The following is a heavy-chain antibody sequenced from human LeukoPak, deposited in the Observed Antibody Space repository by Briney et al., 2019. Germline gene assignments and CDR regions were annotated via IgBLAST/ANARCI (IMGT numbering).Heavy chain of an antibody. V-gene: IGHV3-7*01. CDR3: ARDRGYYDSSGSPTH. CDR1: GFTFSSYW. CDR2: IRQDGSEK. Sequence: GGSLRLSCAASGFTFSSYWMSWVRQAPGKGLEWVANIRQDGSEKNYVDSVKGRFTISRDNAKNSLYLQMNSLRAEDTAVYYSARDRGYYDSSGSPTHWGQGTLVTVSS. J-gene: IGHJ4*02. D-gene: IGHD3-22*01.